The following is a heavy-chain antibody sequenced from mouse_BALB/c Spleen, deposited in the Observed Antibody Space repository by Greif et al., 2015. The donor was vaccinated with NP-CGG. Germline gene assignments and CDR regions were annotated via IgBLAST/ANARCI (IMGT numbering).Heavy chain of an antibody. D-gene: IGHD2-2*01. CDR2: SRNKANDYTT. CDR1: GSTFSDFY. Sequence: EVMLVESGGGLVQPGGSLRLSCATSGSTFSDFYMEWVRQPPGKRLEWIAASRNKANDYTTEYSASVKGRFIVSRDTSQSILYLQMNALRAEDTAIYYCARDDGYYWYFDVWGAGTTVTVSS. CDR3: ARDDGYYWYFDV. J-gene: IGHJ1*01. V-gene: IGHV7-1*02.